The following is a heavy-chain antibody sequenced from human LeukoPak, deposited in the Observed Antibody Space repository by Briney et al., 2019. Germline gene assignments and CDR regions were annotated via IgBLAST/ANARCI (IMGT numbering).Heavy chain of an antibody. Sequence: GGSLRLSCAASGFTLSSYGMHWVRQAPGKGLEWVAVISYDGSNKYYADSVKGRFTISRDNSKNTLYLQMNSLRAEDTAVYYCAKDSPIYGTFDYWGQGTLVTVSS. CDR3: AKDSPIYGTFDY. CDR1: GFTLSSYG. D-gene: IGHD1-26*01. CDR2: ISYDGSNK. J-gene: IGHJ4*02. V-gene: IGHV3-30*18.